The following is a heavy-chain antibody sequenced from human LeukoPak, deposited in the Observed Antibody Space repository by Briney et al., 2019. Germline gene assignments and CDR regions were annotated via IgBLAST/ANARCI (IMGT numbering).Heavy chain of an antibody. V-gene: IGHV3-23*01. CDR2: IIGSGGST. CDR1: GFTFSSYA. CDR3: AKSGIAAAGPKRSWFDP. J-gene: IGHJ5*02. D-gene: IGHD6-13*01. Sequence: PGGSLRLSCAASGFTFSSYAMGWVRQAPGKGLEWVSGIIGSGGSTYYADSVKGRFTISRDNSKNTLYLQMNSLRAEDTAVYYCAKSGIAAAGPKRSWFDPWGQGTLVTVSS.